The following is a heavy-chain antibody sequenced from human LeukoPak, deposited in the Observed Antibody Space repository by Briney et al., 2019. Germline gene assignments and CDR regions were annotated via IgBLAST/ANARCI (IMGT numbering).Heavy chain of an antibody. CDR3: ARDRHCVNGVCHSPPGMDV. V-gene: IGHV3-33*01. CDR1: GFILNDYG. CDR2: IWFDKNQ. D-gene: IGHD2-8*01. Sequence: GRSLRLSCAASGFILNDYGMHWVRQAPGRGLEWVADIWFDKNQHFADPVKGRFAISRDNSKNTVYLQINSLRAEDTAVYYCARDRHCVNGVCHSPPGMDVWGQGTTVTVSS. J-gene: IGHJ6*02.